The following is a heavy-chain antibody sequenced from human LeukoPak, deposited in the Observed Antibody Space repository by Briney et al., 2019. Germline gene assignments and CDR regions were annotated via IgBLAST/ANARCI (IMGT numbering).Heavy chain of an antibody. Sequence: SETLSLTCTVSGDSINTFYWSWIRQPPGKGLEWIGYISYSGSTNYNPSLKSRVTISVDMSKNQFSLQLSSVTAADTALYYCARGLAKTYYDVLTGCPHLDYWGQGILVSVSS. D-gene: IGHD3-9*01. V-gene: IGHV4-59*01. CDR3: ARGLAKTYYDVLTGCPHLDY. CDR1: GDSINTFY. CDR2: ISYSGST. J-gene: IGHJ4*02.